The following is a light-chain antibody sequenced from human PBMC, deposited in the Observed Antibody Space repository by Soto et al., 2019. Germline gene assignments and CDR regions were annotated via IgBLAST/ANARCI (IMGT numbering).Light chain of an antibody. J-gene: IGLJ1*01. CDR1: NSNIGSNA. CDR2: STN. Sequence: QPVLTQPPSASGTPGQSVTISCSGSNSNIGSNAVNWYQQFPGTAPTLLIYSTNERPSGVPDRFSGSKSGTSASLAISGLQPEDEADYHCAAWDGSLNGYVFGSGTKVTVL. CDR3: AAWDGSLNGYV. V-gene: IGLV1-44*01.